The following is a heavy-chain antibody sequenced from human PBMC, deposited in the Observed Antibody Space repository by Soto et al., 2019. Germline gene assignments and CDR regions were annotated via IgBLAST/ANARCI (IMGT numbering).Heavy chain of an antibody. CDR3: ARDAPYYYDSSAPAGAFDI. J-gene: IGHJ3*02. CDR2: INPNSGGT. D-gene: IGHD3-22*01. CDR1: GYTFTGYY. V-gene: IGHV1-2*02. Sequence: ASVKVSCKASGYTFTGYYMHWVRQAPGQGLEWMGWINPNSGGTNYAQKFQGRVTMTRDTSISTAYMELSRLRSDDTAVYYCARDAPYYYDSSAPAGAFDIWGQGTMVTVSS.